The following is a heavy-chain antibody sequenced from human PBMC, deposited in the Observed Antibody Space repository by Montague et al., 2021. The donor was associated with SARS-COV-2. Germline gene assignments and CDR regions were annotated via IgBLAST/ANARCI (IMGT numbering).Heavy chain of an antibody. CDR3: ASAAVALTTVVTGYYFDY. CDR2: ISSTGTYI. D-gene: IGHD4-11*01. J-gene: IGHJ4*02. V-gene: IGHV3-21*01. CDR1: GFSFTSYS. Sequence: SLRLSCAASGFSFTSYSMNWVRQAPGKGLEWVSSISSTGTYIYYSDSVKGRFTISRDNAKNSLYLRMNSLRAEDTAVYFCASAAVALTTVVTGYYFDYWGQGTLVTVSS.